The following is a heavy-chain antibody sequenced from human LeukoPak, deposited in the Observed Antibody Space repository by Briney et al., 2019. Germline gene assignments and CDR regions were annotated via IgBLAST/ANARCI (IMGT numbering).Heavy chain of an antibody. J-gene: IGHJ4*02. CDR1: GFTFSSYA. CDR2: ISGSGGST. CDR3: AKDLVILMIVVVISPFDY. Sequence: GGSLRLSCAASGFTFSSYAMSWVRQAPGKGLEWVSAISGSGGSTYYADSVKGPFTISRDNSKNTLYLEMNSLRAEDTAVYYCAKDLVILMIVVVISPFDYWAQGPRVTVSS. V-gene: IGHV3-23*01. D-gene: IGHD3-22*01.